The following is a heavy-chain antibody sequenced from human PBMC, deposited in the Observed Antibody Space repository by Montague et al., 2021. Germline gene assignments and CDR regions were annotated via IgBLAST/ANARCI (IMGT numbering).Heavy chain of an antibody. Sequence: SLRLSCAASGFRFDDYTMHWVRQVPGKGLEWVSGISWNSNTIDYVDSVKGRFTISRDHAKNSLYLEMNGLRAEDTALYFCAKEKGIALVRGLDYWGQGTQVTVSS. J-gene: IGHJ4*02. CDR3: AKEKGIALVRGLDY. CDR1: GFRFDDYT. V-gene: IGHV3-9*01. D-gene: IGHD3-10*01. CDR2: ISWNSNTI.